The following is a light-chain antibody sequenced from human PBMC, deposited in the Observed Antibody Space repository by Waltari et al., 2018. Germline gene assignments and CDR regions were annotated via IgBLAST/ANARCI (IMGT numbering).Light chain of an antibody. J-gene: IGKJ5*01. CDR3: QQYVHLVT. CDR1: HDISKH. Sequence: DIQMTQSPSSLSASVGDRVTIACRASHDISKHLNWYQQKLGKAPKLLIYDASNLETGVPSRFSGSGSGTDFTFTISSLQPEDIATYYCQQYVHLVTFGQGTRLEI. V-gene: IGKV1-33*01. CDR2: DAS.